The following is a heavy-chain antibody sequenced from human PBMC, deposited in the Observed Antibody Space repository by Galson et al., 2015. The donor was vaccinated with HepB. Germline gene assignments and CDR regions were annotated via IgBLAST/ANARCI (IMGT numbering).Heavy chain of an antibody. CDR3: ARDPDRDGYNWGYYYYYGMDV. D-gene: IGHD5-24*01. CDR2: ISSSSTYI. CDR1: GFTFSSYT. Sequence: SLRLSCAASGFTFSSYTLNWVRQAPGKGLEWVPSISSSSTYIYYADSVKGRFTISRDNAKNSLYLQMNSLRAEDTAVYYCARDPDRDGYNWGYYYYYGMDVWGQGTTVTVSS. J-gene: IGHJ6*02. V-gene: IGHV3-21*01.